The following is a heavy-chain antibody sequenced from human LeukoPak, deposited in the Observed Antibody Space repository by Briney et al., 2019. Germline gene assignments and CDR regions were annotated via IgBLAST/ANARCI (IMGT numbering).Heavy chain of an antibody. D-gene: IGHD2-15*01. CDR2: SYYSGST. CDR3: ARARCSGGSCYYFDD. Sequence: PSETLSLTCTVSGGSISSSSYYWSWIRQPPGKGLGWIRYSYYSGSTNYNPSLKSRVNISVDTSKNQFSLKLSSVTAADTAVYYCARARCSGGSCYYFDDWGQGTPVTVSS. V-gene: IGHV4-61*01. CDR1: GGSISSSSYY. J-gene: IGHJ4*02.